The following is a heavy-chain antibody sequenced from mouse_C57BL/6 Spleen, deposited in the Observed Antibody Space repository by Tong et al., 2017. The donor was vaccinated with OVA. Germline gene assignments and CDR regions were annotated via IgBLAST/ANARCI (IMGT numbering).Heavy chain of an antibody. Sequence: EVQLVESGGGLVKPGGSLKLSCAASGFTFSSYGMSWVRQTPDKRLEWVATISSGGSYTYYPDSVKGRFTISRDNAKNTLYLQISSLKSEDTDMYYCARHRYAGFAYWGQGTLVTVSA. V-gene: IGHV5-6*01. CDR2: ISSGGSYT. CDR1: GFTFSSYG. J-gene: IGHJ3*01. CDR3: ARHRYAGFAY. D-gene: IGHD2-14*01.